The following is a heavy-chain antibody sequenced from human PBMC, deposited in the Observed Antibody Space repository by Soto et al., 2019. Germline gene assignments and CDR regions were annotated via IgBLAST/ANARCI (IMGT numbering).Heavy chain of an antibody. Sequence: QVQLVQSGAEVKKPGASVKLSCKASGYTFINYYIHWVRQAPGQGLEWMGIFNPTSGSTNYPQKFQGRVTLTMDTSTRTVYMELSSLRFDDTAVYYCARDLAAGDYWGQGTLVTVSS. CDR1: GYTFINYY. J-gene: IGHJ4*02. V-gene: IGHV1-46*01. CDR2: FNPTSGST. D-gene: IGHD6-13*01. CDR3: ARDLAAGDY.